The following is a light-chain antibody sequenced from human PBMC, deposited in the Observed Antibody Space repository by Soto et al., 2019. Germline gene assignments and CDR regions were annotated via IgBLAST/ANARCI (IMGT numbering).Light chain of an antibody. CDR3: SSYTRTNTLEYV. CDR2: EVS. CDR1: SSDVGGFNY. V-gene: IGLV2-14*01. Sequence: QSVLTQPASVSGSPGQSITISCTGTSSDVGGFNYVSWYQQHPGKAPKLMIYEVSNRPSGVSTRFSGSKSGNTASLTISGLQAEDEADYYCSSYTRTNTLEYVFGNGTKVTVL. J-gene: IGLJ1*01.